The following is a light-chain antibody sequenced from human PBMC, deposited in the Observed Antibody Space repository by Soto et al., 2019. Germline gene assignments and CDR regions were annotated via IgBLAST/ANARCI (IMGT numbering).Light chain of an antibody. CDR1: QSVSTD. V-gene: IGKV3-15*01. J-gene: IGKJ1*01. Sequence: EVLVTQSPATLSVSPGERVTLSCRASQSVSTDLAWYQQKPGQAPRLLIYGASIRTIGVPDRFSGGGSGTDFSLTISSLQSEDSAVYYCQQYFRWPPWTFGQGTKVEI. CDR3: QQYFRWPPWT. CDR2: GAS.